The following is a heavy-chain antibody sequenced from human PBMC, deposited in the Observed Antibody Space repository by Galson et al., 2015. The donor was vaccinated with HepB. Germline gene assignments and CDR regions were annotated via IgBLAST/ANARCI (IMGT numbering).Heavy chain of an antibody. CDR3: VKVPATRAYCDGDCYSYSFDY. Sequence: SLRLSCTASGFMFGSYGLHWVRQTPGKGREWVAAIRYDGGHKKYVDSVEDRLTIFRDNSKNIMFLQMNNLTVEDTTVYYCVKVPATRAYCDGDCYSYSFDYWGQGTLVTVSS. CDR1: GFMFGSYG. V-gene: IGHV3-33*06. D-gene: IGHD2-21*02. J-gene: IGHJ4*02. CDR2: IRYDGGHK.